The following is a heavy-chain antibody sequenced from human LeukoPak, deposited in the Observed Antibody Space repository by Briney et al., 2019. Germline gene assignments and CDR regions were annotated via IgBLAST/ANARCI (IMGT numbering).Heavy chain of an antibody. D-gene: IGHD3-16*01. V-gene: IGHV4-34*01. CDR1: GGSLSGYY. J-gene: IGHJ4*02. CDR3: ARAYVY. Sequence: HSETLSLTCAVYGGSLSGYYWSWIRQPPGKGLEWIGEINHSGSTNYNPSLKSRVTISVDTSKNQFSLKLSSVTAADTAVYYCARAYVYWGQGTLVTVSS. CDR2: INHSGST.